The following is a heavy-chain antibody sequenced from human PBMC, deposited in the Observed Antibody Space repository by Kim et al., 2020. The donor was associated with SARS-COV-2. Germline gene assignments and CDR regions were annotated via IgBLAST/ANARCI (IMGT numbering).Heavy chain of an antibody. J-gene: IGHJ5*02. Sequence: SETLSLTCAVYGGSFSGYYWSWIRQPPGKALEWIGEINHSGSTNYNPSLKSRVTISVDTSKNQFSLKLSSVTAADPAVYYCARGGEDSSGLNWFDPWGQGTLVTVSS. CDR2: INHSGST. CDR1: GGSFSGYY. CDR3: ARGGEDSSGLNWFDP. V-gene: IGHV4-34*01. D-gene: IGHD6-19*01.